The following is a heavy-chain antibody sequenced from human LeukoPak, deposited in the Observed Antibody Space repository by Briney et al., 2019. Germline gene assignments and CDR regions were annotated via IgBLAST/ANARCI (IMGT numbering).Heavy chain of an antibody. CDR2: ISSSSSYI. Sequence: GGSLRLSCAASGFTFSSYSMNWVRQAPGKGLEWVSSISSSSSYIYYADSVKGRFTISRDNAKNSLYLQMNSLRAEDTAVYYCAREQIAAAVPLDYGGQGTLVTVTA. CDR3: AREQIAAAVPLDY. CDR1: GFTFSSYS. J-gene: IGHJ4*02. V-gene: IGHV3-21*01. D-gene: IGHD6-13*01.